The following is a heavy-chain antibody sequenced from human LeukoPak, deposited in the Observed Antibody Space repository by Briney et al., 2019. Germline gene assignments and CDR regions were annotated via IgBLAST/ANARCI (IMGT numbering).Heavy chain of an antibody. CDR2: IKQDGSEK. J-gene: IGHJ4*02. Sequence: PGGSLRLSCAASGFTFSSYWMSRVRQAPGKGLEWVANIKQDGSEKYYVGSVKGRFTISRDNAKNSLYLQMNSLRAEDTAVYYCARTRRYCSGGSCLYYFDYWGQGTLVTVSS. CDR1: GFTFSSYW. CDR3: ARTRRYCSGGSCLYYFDY. V-gene: IGHV3-7*01. D-gene: IGHD2-15*01.